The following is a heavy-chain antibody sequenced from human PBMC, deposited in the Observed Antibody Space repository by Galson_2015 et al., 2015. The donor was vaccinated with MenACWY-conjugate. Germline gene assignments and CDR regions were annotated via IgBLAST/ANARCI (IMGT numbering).Heavy chain of an antibody. CDR2: IRHGGRKT. J-gene: IGHJ2*01. CDR1: GFTFSSNG. Sequence: SLRLGGAASGFTFSSNGMQWGRQAPGKGVEWVAFIRHGGRKTYYADSVKGRFTISRDNFQNTLSLQMNSLITEDTAVYFCAKGSAYYYETSSHVDFDLWGRGTLVTVSS. D-gene: IGHD3-22*01. V-gene: IGHV3-30*02. CDR3: AKGSAYYYETSSHVDFDL.